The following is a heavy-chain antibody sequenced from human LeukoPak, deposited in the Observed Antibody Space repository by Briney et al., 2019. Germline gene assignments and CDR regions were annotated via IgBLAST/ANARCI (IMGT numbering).Heavy chain of an antibody. D-gene: IGHD2-2*01. J-gene: IGHJ4*02. Sequence: SSVKVSCKASGGTFSSYAISWVRQAPGQGLEWMGGIIPIFGTANYAQKFQGRVTITADESTSTAYMELSSLRSEDTAVYYCARDRLERYQSSRDFDYWGQGTLVTVSS. CDR3: ARDRLERYQSSRDFDY. V-gene: IGHV1-69*01. CDR2: IIPIFGTA. CDR1: GGTFSSYA.